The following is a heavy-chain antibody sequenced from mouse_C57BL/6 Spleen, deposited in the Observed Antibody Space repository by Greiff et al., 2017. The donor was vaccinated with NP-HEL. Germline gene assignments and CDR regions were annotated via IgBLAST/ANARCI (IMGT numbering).Heavy chain of an antibody. Sequence: EVKLVESGAELVKPGASVKLSCTASGFNIKDYYMHWVKQRTEQGLEWIGRIDPEDGETKYAPKFQGKATITADTSSNTAYLQLSSLTSEDTAVYYCARGEYYFDYWGQGTTLTVSS. J-gene: IGHJ2*01. CDR1: GFNIKDYY. CDR2: IDPEDGET. CDR3: ARGEYYFDY. V-gene: IGHV14-2*01.